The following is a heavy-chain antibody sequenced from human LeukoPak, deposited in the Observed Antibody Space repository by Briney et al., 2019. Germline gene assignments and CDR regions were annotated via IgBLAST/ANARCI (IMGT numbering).Heavy chain of an antibody. CDR1: GFTFSDYY. Sequence: GGSLRLSCAASGFTFSDYYMSWIRQAPGKGLEWVSYISSSGSTIYYADSVKGRFTISRDNAKKSLYLQMNSLRAEDTAVYYCARDNFFGGSSYRAFDYWGQGTLVTVSS. CDR3: ARDNFFGGSSYRAFDY. V-gene: IGHV3-11*01. J-gene: IGHJ4*02. D-gene: IGHD1-26*01. CDR2: ISSSGSTI.